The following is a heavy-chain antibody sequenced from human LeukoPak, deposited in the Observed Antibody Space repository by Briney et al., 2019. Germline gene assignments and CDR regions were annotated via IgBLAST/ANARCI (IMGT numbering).Heavy chain of an antibody. Sequence: PSETLSLTCAVYGGSFSGYYWSWIRQPPGKGLEWIGEINHSGSTNYNPSLKSRVTISVDTSKNQFSLKLSSVTAADTAVYYCARVVTIAARLDWFDPWGQGTLVTVSS. CDR2: INHSGST. D-gene: IGHD6-6*01. V-gene: IGHV4-34*01. J-gene: IGHJ5*02. CDR1: GGSFSGYY. CDR3: ARVVTIAARLDWFDP.